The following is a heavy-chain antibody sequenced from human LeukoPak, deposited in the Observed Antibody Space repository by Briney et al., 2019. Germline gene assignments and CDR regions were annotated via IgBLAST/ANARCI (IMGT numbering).Heavy chain of an antibody. CDR1: GSTFTSYA. CDR3: ARDSMVRGFIIYYYHMDV. Sequence: SVKVSCKTSGSTFTSYAISWVRQAPGQGLEWMGGIIPIFGTANYAQKFQGRVTITADESTSTAYMELSSLRSEDTAVYYCARDSMVRGFIIYYYHMDVWGKGTTVTVSS. D-gene: IGHD3-10*01. J-gene: IGHJ6*03. CDR2: IIPIFGTA. V-gene: IGHV1-69*13.